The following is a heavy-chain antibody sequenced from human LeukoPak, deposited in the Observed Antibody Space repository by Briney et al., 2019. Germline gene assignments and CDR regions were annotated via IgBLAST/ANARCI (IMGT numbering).Heavy chain of an antibody. D-gene: IGHD1-26*01. V-gene: IGHV1-46*01. CDR2: ISPSGGST. CDR1: GYTFTSNY. J-gene: IGHJ5*02. CDR3: ARDNSVGDYAWWFDP. Sequence: ASVKVSCKASGYTFTSNYMHLVRQAPGQGPEWMGVISPSGGSTTYAQKFQGRVTLTRDMSTSTDYLELSSLRSEDTAVYYCARDNSVGDYAWWFDPWGQGTLVTVSS.